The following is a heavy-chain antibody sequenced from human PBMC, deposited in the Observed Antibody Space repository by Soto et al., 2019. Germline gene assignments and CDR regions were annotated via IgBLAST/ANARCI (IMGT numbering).Heavy chain of an antibody. Sequence: EVQLLESGGGLVQPGGSLRLSCAASGFTFSSYAMSWVRQAPGKGLEWVSAISGSGGNTYYADSVKGRFTISRDNSKNTLYLQMNSMRVEDTAVYYCAAVYVEGTVTYYYGMDVWGQGTTVTVSS. J-gene: IGHJ6*02. CDR2: ISGSGGNT. D-gene: IGHD3-16*01. CDR1: GFTFSSYA. CDR3: AAVYVEGTVTYYYGMDV. V-gene: IGHV3-23*01.